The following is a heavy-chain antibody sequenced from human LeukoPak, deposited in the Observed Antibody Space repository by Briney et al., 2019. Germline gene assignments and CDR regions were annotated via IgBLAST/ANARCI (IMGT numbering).Heavy chain of an antibody. CDR2: ISGSGGST. V-gene: IGHV3-23*01. CDR3: AKVPNDIIAARPFDY. J-gene: IGHJ4*02. Sequence: GGSLRLSCAASGFTFSNYWMHWVRQAPGKGLVWVSAISGSGGSTYYADSVKGRFTISRDNSKNTLYLQMNSLRAEDTAVYYCAKVPNDIIAARPFDYWGQGTLVTVSS. CDR1: GFTFSNYW. D-gene: IGHD6-6*01.